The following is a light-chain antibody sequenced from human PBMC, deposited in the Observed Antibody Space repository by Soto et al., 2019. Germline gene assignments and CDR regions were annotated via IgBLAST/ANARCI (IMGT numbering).Light chain of an antibody. CDR1: QSISSW. CDR2: KAS. J-gene: IGKJ4*01. CDR3: QQYNSWPLT. Sequence: DIQMTQSPSTLSASVGDRVTITCRASQSISSWLAWYQQKPGKAPKLLIYKASSLESGVPSRFSGSGSGTEFPLTISSLLPDDFATYYCQQYNSWPLTFGGGTKVEIK. V-gene: IGKV1-5*03.